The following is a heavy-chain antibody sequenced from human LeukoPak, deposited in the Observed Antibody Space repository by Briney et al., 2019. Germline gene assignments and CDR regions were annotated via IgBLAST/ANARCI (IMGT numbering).Heavy chain of an antibody. CDR2: ISYGGTTI. V-gene: IGHV3-11*04. CDR3: ARGADGVSSNSRGWFDP. D-gene: IGHD2-15*01. J-gene: IGHJ5*02. Sequence: GGSLRLSCAASGFTFSDSYMTWIRQAPGKGLEWVSYISYGGTTIYYADSVKGRFTISRDNARNSLYLQMNTLRAEDTAVYSCARGADGVSSNSRGWFDPWGQGTLVTVSS. CDR1: GFTFSDSY.